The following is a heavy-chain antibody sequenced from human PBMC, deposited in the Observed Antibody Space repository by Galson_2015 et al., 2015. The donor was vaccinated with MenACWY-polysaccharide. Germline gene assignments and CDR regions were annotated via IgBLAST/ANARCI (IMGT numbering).Heavy chain of an antibody. CDR1: GFTFSNFW. J-gene: IGHJ4*02. CDR2: INQDGSEK. V-gene: IGHV3-7*01. Sequence: SLRLSCAAPGFTFSNFWMSWVRQAPGKGLEWVASINQDGSEKHYVDSVKGRFTVARDNAKNSLYLQMNSLRAEDTAVYYCTKEKTYRCNWRSFADYSGQGAPATVSS. D-gene: IGHD2-8*01. CDR3: TKEKTYRCNWRSFADY.